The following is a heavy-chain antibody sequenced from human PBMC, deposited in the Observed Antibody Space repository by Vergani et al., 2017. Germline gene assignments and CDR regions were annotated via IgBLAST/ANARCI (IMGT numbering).Heavy chain of an antibody. Sequence: QVNLQESGPGLVKPSETLSLTCAVSGDSISSGNNWGWIRQPPGKGLEWISSVSHSGDTYFNPSLKGRVSISMDTSKNYFFLTLSSVTAADTAVYYCGRVADFYGLGSRLLDLWGQGILVTVSS. J-gene: IGHJ5*02. CDR3: GRVADFYGLGSRLLDL. V-gene: IGHV4-38-2*01. CDR2: VSHSGDT. D-gene: IGHD3-10*01. CDR1: GDSISSGNN.